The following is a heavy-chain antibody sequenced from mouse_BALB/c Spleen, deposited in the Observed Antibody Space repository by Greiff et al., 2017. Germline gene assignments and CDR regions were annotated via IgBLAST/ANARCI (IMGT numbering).Heavy chain of an antibody. D-gene: IGHD2-1*01. CDR2: INPSNGRT. CDR3: ARGTTIAAWFAY. V-gene: IGHV1S81*02. CDR1: GYTFTSYW. J-gene: IGHJ3*01. Sequence: QVQLQQPGAELVKPGASVKLSCKASGYTFTSYWMHWVKQRPGQGLEWFGEINPSNGRTNYNEKFKSKATLTVDKSSSTAYMQLSSLTSENSAVYYCARGTTIAAWFAYWGQGTLVTVSA.